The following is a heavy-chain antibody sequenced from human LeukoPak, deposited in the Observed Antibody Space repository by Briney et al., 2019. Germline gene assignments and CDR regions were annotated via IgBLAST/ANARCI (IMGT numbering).Heavy chain of an antibody. CDR1: GFTFSSYW. CDR3: AKSAYYDILTGYYPFEY. D-gene: IGHD3-9*01. CDR2: IKQDGIEK. J-gene: IGHJ4*02. V-gene: IGHV3-7*05. Sequence: GGSLRLSCAASGFTFSSYWMSWVHQAPGKGLEWVANIKQDGIEKYCMDSVKGRFTISRDNAKNSLYLQMNSLRDEDTAVYYCAKSAYYDILTGYYPFEYWGQGTLVTVSS.